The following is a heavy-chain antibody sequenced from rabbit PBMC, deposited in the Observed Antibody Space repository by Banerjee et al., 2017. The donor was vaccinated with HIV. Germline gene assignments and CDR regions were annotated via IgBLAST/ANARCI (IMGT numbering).Heavy chain of an antibody. CDR1: GFSFSSDA. Sequence: QEQLEESGGDLVKPEASLTLTCTASGFSFSSDAMCWVRQAPGKGLEWIACINTSSGNTVYASWAKGRFTISKTSSTTVTLQMTSLTAADTATYFCASNIGGATIRHFNLWGQGTLVTVS. J-gene: IGHJ4*01. V-gene: IGHV1S45*01. D-gene: IGHD2-1*01. CDR3: ASNIGGATIRHFNL. CDR2: INTSSGNT.